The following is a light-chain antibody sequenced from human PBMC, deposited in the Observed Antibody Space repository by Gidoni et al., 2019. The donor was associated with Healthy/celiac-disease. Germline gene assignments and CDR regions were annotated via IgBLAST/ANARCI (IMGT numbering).Light chain of an antibody. J-gene: IGKJ1*01. CDR3: QQYGSSPWT. V-gene: IGKV3-20*01. CDR2: GAS. CDR1: QSVSSSY. Sequence: PGTLSLSPGERATLSCRASQSVSSSYLAWYQQKPGQAPRLLIYGASSRATGIPDRFSGSGSGTDFTLTISRLEPEDFAVYYCQQYGSSPWTFGQXTKVEIK.